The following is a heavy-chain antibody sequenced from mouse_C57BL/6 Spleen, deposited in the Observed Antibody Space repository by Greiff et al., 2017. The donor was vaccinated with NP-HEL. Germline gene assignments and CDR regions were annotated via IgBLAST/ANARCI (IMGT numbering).Heavy chain of an antibody. Sequence: EVKLMESGGDLVKPGGSLKLSCAASGFTFSSYGMSWVRQTPDKRLEWVATISSGGSYTYYPDSVKGRFTISRDNAKNTLYLQMSSLKSEDTAMYYCARIFYGNYEGYAMDYWGQGTSVTVSS. D-gene: IGHD2-1*01. V-gene: IGHV5-6*01. J-gene: IGHJ4*01. CDR1: GFTFSSYG. CDR2: ISSGGSYT. CDR3: ARIFYGNYEGYAMDY.